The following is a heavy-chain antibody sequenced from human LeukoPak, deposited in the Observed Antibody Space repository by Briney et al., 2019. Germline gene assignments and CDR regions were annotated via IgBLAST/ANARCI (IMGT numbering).Heavy chain of an antibody. J-gene: IGHJ4*02. Sequence: GSLRLSCTASRFTFSSYSMHWVRQAPGKGLEWVAAISYDGSNKYYADSVKGRCTISRDNSKNTLYLQMNSLRAEDTALYYCAKTGSGWFTDYWGQGTLVTVSS. CDR3: AKTGSGWFTDY. V-gene: IGHV3-30*18. CDR1: RFTFSSYS. CDR2: ISYDGSNK. D-gene: IGHD6-19*01.